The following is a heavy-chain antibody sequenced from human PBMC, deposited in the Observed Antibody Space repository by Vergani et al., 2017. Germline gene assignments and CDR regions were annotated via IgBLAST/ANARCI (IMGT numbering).Heavy chain of an antibody. CDR1: GFTFTNFA. V-gene: IGHV3-23*01. CDR2: ISGSGGVT. D-gene: IGHD3-22*01. CDR3: AKDNVPGYYGSRGYCDY. J-gene: IGHJ4*02. Sequence: EVQLLESGGNLVQPGGSLRLSCVASGFTFTNFAMTWVRQAPGEGLEWVSGISGSGGVTYYADSVKGRFTISRDNSKNTMFLQMNNLRAEDTAVYYCAKDNVPGYYGSRGYCDYWGQGTLVTVSS.